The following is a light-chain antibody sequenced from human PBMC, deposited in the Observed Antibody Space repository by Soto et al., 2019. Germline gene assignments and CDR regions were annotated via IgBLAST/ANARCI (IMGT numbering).Light chain of an antibody. CDR2: DAS. V-gene: IGKV1-5*01. Sequence: DIQMTQSPSTLSASVGDRVTITCRASQGISGWLAWYQQKAGKAPRLLIFDASSLMSGVPSRFSGSGYGTEFNLTINRLQPDDAATYYCQQYDSFSVWTFGQGTKVEIK. CDR3: QQYDSFSVWT. CDR1: QGISGW. J-gene: IGKJ1*01.